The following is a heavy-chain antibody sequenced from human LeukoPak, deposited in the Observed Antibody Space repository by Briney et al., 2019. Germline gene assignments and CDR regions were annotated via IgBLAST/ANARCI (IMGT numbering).Heavy chain of an antibody. V-gene: IGHV3-30*18. D-gene: IGHD5-18*01. CDR3: AKDDVWLVDY. J-gene: IGHJ4*02. CDR1: GFTFSSYG. Sequence: PGRSLRLSCAASGFTFSSYGMHWVRQAPGKXXEWVAVXSYDGSNKYYADSVKGRFTISRDNSKNTLYLQMNSLRAEDTAVYYCAKDDVWLVDYWGQGTLVTVSS. CDR2: XSYDGSNK.